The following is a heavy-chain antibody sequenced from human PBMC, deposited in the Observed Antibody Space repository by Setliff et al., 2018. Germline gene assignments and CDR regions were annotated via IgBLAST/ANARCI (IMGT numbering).Heavy chain of an antibody. D-gene: IGHD2-21*01. CDR1: GYTFTSFG. V-gene: IGHV1-18*01. CDR2: GSVYNGKT. J-gene: IGHJ4*02. CDR3: ATEKFPGDWGDY. Sequence: ASVKASCKASGYTFTSFGFSWVRQAPGQRLEWMGWGSVYNGKTKYAQKFQGRVTMTTDPSTRTAYMEVTSLRSDDTAVYYCATEKFPGDWGDYWGQGTLVTVSS.